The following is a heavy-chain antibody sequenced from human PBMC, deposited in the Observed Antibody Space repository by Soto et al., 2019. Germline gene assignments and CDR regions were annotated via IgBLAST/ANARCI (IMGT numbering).Heavy chain of an antibody. CDR2: ISYDGSNK. V-gene: IGHV3-30*18. Sequence: QVQLVESGGGVVQPRRSLRLSCAASGFTFSSYGMHWVRQAPGKGLEWVAVISYDGSNKYYADSVKGRFTISRDNSKNTLYLQMNSLRAEDTAVYYCAKGWSYWGQYFQHWGQGTLVTVSS. D-gene: IGHD1-26*01. J-gene: IGHJ1*01. CDR1: GFTFSSYG. CDR3: AKGWSYWGQYFQH.